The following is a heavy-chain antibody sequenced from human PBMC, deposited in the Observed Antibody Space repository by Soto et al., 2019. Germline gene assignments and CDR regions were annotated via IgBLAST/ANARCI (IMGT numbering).Heavy chain of an antibody. J-gene: IGHJ4*02. D-gene: IGHD2-21*02. CDR1: GFKFTNFG. Sequence: QVQLVQSGAEVKKPGASVKGSCKTSGFKFTNFGLNWVRQAPGEGIEWMGWISACNGNTNYAQNFQGRVTMTTDTSTSTAYRELRSLRSDDTAVYYCARGVTPIDYWGQGTLVTVSS. CDR3: ARGVTPIDY. V-gene: IGHV1-18*01. CDR2: ISACNGNT.